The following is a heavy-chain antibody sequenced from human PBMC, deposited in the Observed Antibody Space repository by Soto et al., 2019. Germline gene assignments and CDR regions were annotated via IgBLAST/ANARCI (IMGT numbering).Heavy chain of an antibody. D-gene: IGHD6-19*01. CDR2: IYYSGST. CDR3: AREVVAVADHYYYYYMDV. CDR1: GGSISSYH. V-gene: IGHV4-59*01. J-gene: IGHJ6*03. Sequence: SETLSLTCTVSGGSISSYHWSWIRQPPGKGLEWIGYIYYSGSTNYNPSLKSRVTISVDTSKNQFSLKLSSVTAADTAVYYCAREVVAVADHYYYYYMDVWGKGTTVTVSS.